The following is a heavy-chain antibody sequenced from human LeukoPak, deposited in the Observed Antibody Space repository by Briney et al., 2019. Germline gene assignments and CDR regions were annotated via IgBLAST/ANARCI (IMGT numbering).Heavy chain of an antibody. D-gene: IGHD4-23*01. CDR2: IYTSGST. CDR1: GGSISSYY. J-gene: IGHJ3*01. V-gene: IGHV4-4*07. CDR3: ARIAVVTQGDAFDL. Sequence: SETLSLTCTVSGGSISSYYWSWIRQPAGKGLEWIGRIYTSGSTNYNPSLKSRVTMSVDTSKNQFSLKLSSVTAADTAVYYCARIAVVTQGDAFDLWGRGTLVTVSS.